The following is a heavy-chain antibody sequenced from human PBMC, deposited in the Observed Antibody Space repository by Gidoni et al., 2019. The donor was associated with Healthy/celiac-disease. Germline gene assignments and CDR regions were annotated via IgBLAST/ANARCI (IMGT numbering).Heavy chain of an antibody. CDR2: INHSGST. CDR1: GGSFSCYY. D-gene: IGHD3-16*02. Sequence: QVQLQQWGAGLLKPSETLSLTCAVSGGSFSCYYWSWFRQPPGKGLEWIGEINHSGSTNYNPSLKSRVTISVDTSKNQFSLKLSSVTAADTAVYYCARQNYDYVWGSYRRRRLDAFDIWGQGTMVTVSS. V-gene: IGHV4-34*01. J-gene: IGHJ3*02. CDR3: ARQNYDYVWGSYRRRRLDAFDI.